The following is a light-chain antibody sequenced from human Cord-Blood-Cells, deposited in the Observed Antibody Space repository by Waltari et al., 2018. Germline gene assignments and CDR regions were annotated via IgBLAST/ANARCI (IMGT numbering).Light chain of an antibody. V-gene: IGLV2-23*01. CDR2: EGS. CDR3: CSYAGSSTVE. CDR1: SSDVGSYNL. Sequence: QSALTQPASVSGSPGQSITSSCTGTSSDVGSYNLVSWYQQHPGKAPKLMIYEGSKRPSGVSNRFSGSKSGNTASLTISGLQAEDEADYYCCSYAGSSTVEFGGGTKLTVL. J-gene: IGLJ2*01.